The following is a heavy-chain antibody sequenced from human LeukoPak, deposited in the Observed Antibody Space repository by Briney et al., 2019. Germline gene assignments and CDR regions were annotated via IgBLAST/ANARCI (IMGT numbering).Heavy chain of an antibody. D-gene: IGHD3-22*01. CDR3: ANYYDSSGYYALDM. Sequence: PGGSLRLSCAASGFTFSRYWMSWVRQAPGKGLEWVANINEDGSEKNYVDSVKGRFTISRDNAKNSLYLEMNSLTAEDTAVYYCANYYDSSGYYALDMWGQGTMVTVS. CDR1: GFTFSRYW. J-gene: IGHJ3*02. V-gene: IGHV3-7*01. CDR2: INEDGSEK.